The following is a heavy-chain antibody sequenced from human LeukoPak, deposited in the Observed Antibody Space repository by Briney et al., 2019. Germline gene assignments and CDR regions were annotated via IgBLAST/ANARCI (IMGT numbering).Heavy chain of an antibody. V-gene: IGHV3-23*01. Sequence: GASLRLSCAASGFTFSSYATSWVRQAPGKGLEWVSAISGSGGSTYYADSVKGRFTISRDNSKNTLYLQMNSLRAEDTAVYYCAKDRSSGWYHWGQGTLVTVSS. CDR1: GFTFSSYA. CDR3: AKDRSSGWYH. CDR2: ISGSGGST. J-gene: IGHJ4*02. D-gene: IGHD6-19*01.